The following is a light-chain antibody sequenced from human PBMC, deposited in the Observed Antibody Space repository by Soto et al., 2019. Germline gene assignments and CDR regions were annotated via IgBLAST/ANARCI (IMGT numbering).Light chain of an antibody. CDR3: QQYGSSPPWT. CDR2: GAS. V-gene: IGKV3-20*01. J-gene: IGKJ1*01. Sequence: ELVLTQFPGTLSLSPGERATLSCRASQSVSSSYFAWYQHKPGQAPRLLIYGASIRATGIPDRFSGSGSGTDFTLTISRLDPEDFAVYYCQQYGSSPPWTFGQGTKV. CDR1: QSVSSSY.